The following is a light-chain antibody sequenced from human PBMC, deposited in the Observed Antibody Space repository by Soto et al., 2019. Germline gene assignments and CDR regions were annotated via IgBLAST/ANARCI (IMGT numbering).Light chain of an antibody. J-gene: IGKJ1*01. CDR1: QSISSW. CDR2: DAS. Sequence: DIQITQSPSTLSASVGDRVTITCRASQSISSWLAWYQQKPGKAPKVLIYDASSLESGVPSRFSGSGSGTEFTLTISSLQPDDFATCYCQQYNSYSRTFGQGTKVDIK. CDR3: QQYNSYSRT. V-gene: IGKV1-5*01.